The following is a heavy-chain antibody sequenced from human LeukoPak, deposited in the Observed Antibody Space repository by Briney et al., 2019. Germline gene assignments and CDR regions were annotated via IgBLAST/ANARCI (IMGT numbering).Heavy chain of an antibody. Sequence: PGGSLRLSCVTSGFTFNNYPMHWVRQAPGKGLEWVAVIGYDGRFKFHSDSVKGRFTISRDDSKNTLYLQMNSLRPEDTALYYCARDPKTGSPDYFDYWGQGTLVTAST. CDR3: ARDPKTGSPDYFDY. CDR1: GFTFNNYP. CDR2: IGYDGRFK. J-gene: IGHJ4*02. V-gene: IGHV3-30*04. D-gene: IGHD3-10*01.